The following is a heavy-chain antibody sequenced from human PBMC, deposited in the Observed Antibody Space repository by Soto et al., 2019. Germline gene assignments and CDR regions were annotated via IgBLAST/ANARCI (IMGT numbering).Heavy chain of an antibody. CDR2: INEGGSER. Sequence: GGSLRLSCAASGFTFSSYSMSWVRQAPGKGLEWVTNINEGGSERYYVDSVKGRFTISRDNAKNSLYLQMNSLRAEDTAVYYCARNYDFWSGIDYWGQGTLVTVSS. D-gene: IGHD3-3*01. CDR3: ARNYDFWSGIDY. V-gene: IGHV3-7*04. CDR1: GFTFSSYS. J-gene: IGHJ4*02.